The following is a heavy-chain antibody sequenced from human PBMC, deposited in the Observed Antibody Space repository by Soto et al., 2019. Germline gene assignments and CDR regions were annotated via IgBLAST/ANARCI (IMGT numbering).Heavy chain of an antibody. CDR1: GGSFSGYY. CDR2: INHSGRT. J-gene: IGHJ6*02. V-gene: IGHV4-34*01. D-gene: IGHD3-10*01. Sequence: SETLSLTCAVYGGSFSGYYWSWIRQPPGKGLEWIGEINHSGRTNYNPSLKSRVTISVDTSKNQVSLKLSSVTAADTAVYYCARGNYYGSGSYYHNYYYYYGMDVWGQGTTVTVSS. CDR3: ARGNYYGSGSYYHNYYYYYGMDV.